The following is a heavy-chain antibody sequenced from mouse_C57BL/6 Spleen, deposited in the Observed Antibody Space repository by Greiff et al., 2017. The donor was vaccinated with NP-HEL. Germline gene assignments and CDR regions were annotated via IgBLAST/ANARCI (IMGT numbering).Heavy chain of an antibody. J-gene: IGHJ1*03. CDR1: GFTFSSYG. CDR3: ARQQRGWYFDV. CDR2: ISSGGSYT. Sequence: EVHLVESGGDLVKPGGSLKLSCAASGFTFSSYGMSWVRQTPDKRLEWVATISSGGSYTYYPDSVKGRFTISRDNAKNTLYLQMSSLKSEDTAMYYCARQQRGWYFDVWGTGTTVTVSS. V-gene: IGHV5-6*01.